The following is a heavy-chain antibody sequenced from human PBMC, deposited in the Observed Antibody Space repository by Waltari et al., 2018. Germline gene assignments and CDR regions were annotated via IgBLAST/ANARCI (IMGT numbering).Heavy chain of an antibody. Sequence: QVQLQQWGAGLLKPSETLSFNCAVYGGSFSGYYWTWIGQPPGKGLEWIGEIENDGKSNYDPSLKSRVTKSKAESKNQFSLKLTAVTAADTAVYFCARRGGGPYPFYFDYWGQGTLVTVSS. D-gene: IGHD2-15*01. CDR3: ARRGGGPYPFYFDY. J-gene: IGHJ4*02. CDR2: IENDGKS. V-gene: IGHV4-34*01. CDR1: GGSFSGYY.